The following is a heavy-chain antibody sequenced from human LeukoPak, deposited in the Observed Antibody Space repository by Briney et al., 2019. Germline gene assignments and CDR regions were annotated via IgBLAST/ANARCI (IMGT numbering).Heavy chain of an antibody. CDR3: AREKSEAFDI. CDR2: INSDGTTT. Sequence: GGSLRLSCAASGFTFSTYWMHWVRHAPGKGLVWVSRINSDGTTTNYADSVKGRFTISRDNAKNTLYLQMNSLRAEDTAVYYCAREKSEAFDIWGRGTMVTLSS. J-gene: IGHJ3*02. V-gene: IGHV3-74*01. CDR1: GFTFSTYW.